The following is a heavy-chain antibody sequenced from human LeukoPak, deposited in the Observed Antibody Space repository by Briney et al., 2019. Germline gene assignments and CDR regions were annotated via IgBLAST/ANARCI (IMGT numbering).Heavy chain of an antibody. CDR1: GFMFSNYY. Sequence: GGSLRLSCVGSGFMFSNYYMYWVRHAPGKGLVWVSRIKNAGIDTIYADSVKGRFTVSRDNAKNTVYLQMSSLRAEDTAVYYCARGGYGHNMDVWGEGTTVTVSS. J-gene: IGHJ6*03. D-gene: IGHD2-15*01. CDR3: ARGGYGHNMDV. V-gene: IGHV3-74*01. CDR2: IKNAGIDT.